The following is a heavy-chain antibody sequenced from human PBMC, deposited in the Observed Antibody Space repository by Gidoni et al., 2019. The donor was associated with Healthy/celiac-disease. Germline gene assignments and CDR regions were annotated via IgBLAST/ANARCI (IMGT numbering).Heavy chain of an antibody. J-gene: IGHJ3*02. CDR1: GFTFGYYA. Sequence: EVQLVESGGGLVPPGRSLRLSCTASGFTFGYYAMSWVRQAPGKGLEWVGFIRSKAYGGTTEYAASVKGRFTISRDDSKSIAYLQMNSLKTEDTAVYYCTRDPQQRAGAFDIWGQGTMVTVSS. D-gene: IGHD1-1*01. CDR3: TRDPQQRAGAFDI. CDR2: IRSKAYGGTT. V-gene: IGHV3-49*04.